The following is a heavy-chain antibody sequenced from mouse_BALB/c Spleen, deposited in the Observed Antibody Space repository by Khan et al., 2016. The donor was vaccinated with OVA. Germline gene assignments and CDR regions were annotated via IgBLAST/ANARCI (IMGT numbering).Heavy chain of an antibody. CDR2: ISYSGST. Sequence: EVELVESGPGLVKPSQSLSLTCTVTGYSITSDYAWNWIRQFPGNKPEWMGYISYSGSTSYTPSLKSRISITRDTSKNQFFLQLNSVTTEDTATNYCARGRAYWGQGTLVTVSA. J-gene: IGHJ3*01. D-gene: IGHD3-3*01. CDR3: ARGRAY. V-gene: IGHV3-2*02. CDR1: GYSITSDYA.